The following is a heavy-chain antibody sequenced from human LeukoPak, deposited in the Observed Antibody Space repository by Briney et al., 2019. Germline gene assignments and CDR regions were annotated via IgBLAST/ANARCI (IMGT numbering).Heavy chain of an antibody. CDR2: ISAYNGNT. Sequence: ASVKVSCKASGYTFTSYGISWVRQAPGQGREWMGWISAYNGNTNYAQKLQGRVTMTTDTSTSTAYMELRSLRSDDTAVYYCASSYGSGANYYYYMDVWGKGTTVTVSS. J-gene: IGHJ6*03. V-gene: IGHV1-18*01. CDR1: GYTFTSYG. D-gene: IGHD3-10*01. CDR3: ASSYGSGANYYYYMDV.